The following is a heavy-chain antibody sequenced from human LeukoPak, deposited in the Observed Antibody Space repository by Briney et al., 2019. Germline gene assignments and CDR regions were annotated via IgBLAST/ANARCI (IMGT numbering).Heavy chain of an antibody. V-gene: IGHV3-21*01. D-gene: IGHD2-8*01. J-gene: IGHJ4*02. CDR2: ISSSSSYI. CDR3: ARARRHCTNGVCYRGGFELDY. CDR1: GFTFSSYS. Sequence: GGSLRLSCAASGFTFSSYSMNWVRQAPGKGLEWVSSISSSSSYIYYADSVKGRFTISRDNAKNSLYLQMNSLRAEDTAVYYCARARRHCTNGVCYRGGFELDYWGQGTLVTVSS.